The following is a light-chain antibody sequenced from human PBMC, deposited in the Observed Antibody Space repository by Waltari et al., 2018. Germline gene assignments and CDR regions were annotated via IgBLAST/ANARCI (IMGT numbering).Light chain of an antibody. J-gene: IGLJ2*01. CDR1: SRDVGGYHY. CDR2: DVS. V-gene: IGLV2-14*03. Sequence: QSALTQPASVSGSPGQSITISCHGTSRDVGGYHYVSWYQQHPGKAPKLMIYDVSNRPSGVSNRFSGSKSGNTASLTISGLQAEDEADYYCSSYTSSSTRVFGGGTKLTVL. CDR3: SSYTSSSTRV.